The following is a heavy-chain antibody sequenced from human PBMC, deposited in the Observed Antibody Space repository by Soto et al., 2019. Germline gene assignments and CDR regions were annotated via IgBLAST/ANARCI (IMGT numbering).Heavy chain of an antibody. CDR1: GGSISSSSYY. Sequence: SETLSLTCTVSGGSISSSSYYWGWIRQPPGKGLEWSGSIYYSGSTYYNPSLKSRVTISVDTSKNQFSLKLSSVTAADTAVYYCARVVVVIPSLPYNWFDPWGQGTLVTVSS. CDR3: ARVVVVIPSLPYNWFDP. D-gene: IGHD3-22*01. CDR2: IYYSGST. V-gene: IGHV4-39*01. J-gene: IGHJ5*02.